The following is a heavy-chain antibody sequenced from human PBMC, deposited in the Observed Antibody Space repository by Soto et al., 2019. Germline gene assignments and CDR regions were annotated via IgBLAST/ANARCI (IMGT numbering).Heavy chain of an antibody. CDR1: GYTFTSYD. D-gene: IGHD3-10*01. J-gene: IGHJ3*02. CDR2: MNPNSGNT. V-gene: IGHV1-8*01. CDR3: ARGSVLLWCGKISQGAFDI. Sequence: QVQLVQSGAEVKKPGASVKVSCKASGYTFTSYDINWVRQATGQGLEWMGWMNPNSGNTGYAQKFQGRVTMTSNTSISTAYMELSSLRAEETAVYYCARGSVLLWCGKISQGAFDIWGQGTMVTVSS.